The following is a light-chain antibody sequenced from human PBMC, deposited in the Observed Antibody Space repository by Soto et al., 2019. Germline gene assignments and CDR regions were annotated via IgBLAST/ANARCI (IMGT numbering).Light chain of an antibody. CDR3: QQYNKWPPYT. CDR2: GAS. V-gene: IGKV3-15*01. Sequence: EIVMTQSPANLSVSPGERATLSCRASQSVSSNLAWYQQKAGQGPRLLIYGASTRATSIPARFSGSGSGTEFPLTIHSLQSEDFAVYYCQQYNKWPPYTFGQGTKLEIK. J-gene: IGKJ2*01. CDR1: QSVSSN.